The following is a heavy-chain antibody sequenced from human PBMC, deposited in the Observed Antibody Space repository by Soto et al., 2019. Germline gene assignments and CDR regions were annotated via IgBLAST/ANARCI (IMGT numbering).Heavy chain of an antibody. Sequence: SVKVSCKASGFTFTSSAVQWVRQARGQPLEWIGWIVLGNGNTNYAQKFQGRVTITRDKSTSTAYMDLSRLRSDDTAMYYCAARIGNIGWYWLDAWGQGTQVTVSS. J-gene: IGHJ5*02. CDR1: GFTFTSSA. CDR3: AARIGNIGWYWLDA. V-gene: IGHV1-58*01. D-gene: IGHD6-19*01. CDR2: IVLGNGNT.